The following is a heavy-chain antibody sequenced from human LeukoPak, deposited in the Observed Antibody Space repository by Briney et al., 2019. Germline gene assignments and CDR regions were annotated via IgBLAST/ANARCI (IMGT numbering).Heavy chain of an antibody. CDR1: GGSFSGYY. CDR2: INHSGST. D-gene: IGHD3-16*02. V-gene: IGHV4-34*01. CDR3: VRGQPNYDYVWGSYRYSEGYFDY. J-gene: IGHJ4*02. Sequence: SETLSLTCAVYGGSFSGYYWSWIRQPPGKGLEWIGEINHSGSTNYNPSLKSRVTISVDTSKNQFSLKLSSVTAADTAVNYCVRGQPNYDYVWGSYRYSEGYFDYWGQGTLVTVSS.